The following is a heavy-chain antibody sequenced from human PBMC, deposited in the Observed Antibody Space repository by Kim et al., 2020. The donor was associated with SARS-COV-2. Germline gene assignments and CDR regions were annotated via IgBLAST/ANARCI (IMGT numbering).Heavy chain of an antibody. V-gene: IGHV4-59*13. CDR3: ARVKSGWYGGGNWFDP. CDR1: GGSISSYY. CDR2: IYYSGST. D-gene: IGHD6-19*01. J-gene: IGHJ5*02. Sequence: SETLSLTCTVSGGSISSYYWSWIRQPPGKGLEWIGYIYYSGSTNYNPSLKSRVTISVDTSKNQFSLKLSSVTAADTAVYYCARVKSGWYGGGNWFDPLG.